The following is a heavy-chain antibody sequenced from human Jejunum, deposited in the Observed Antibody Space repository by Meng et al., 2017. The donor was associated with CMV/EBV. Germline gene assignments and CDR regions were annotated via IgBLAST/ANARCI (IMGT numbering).Heavy chain of an antibody. J-gene: IGHJ2*01. CDR1: GDSVSSIGAI. Sequence: QLQQSVPELVKPSQTLSPTCASSGDSVSSIGAIWNWIRQSPSRGLEWLGKTYYRSKWYNDYAPSVKSRITVKPDTSKNQFSLQLNSVTPEDTAVYYCARENGYEWYFDFWGRGTLVTVSS. CDR3: ARENGYEWYFDF. V-gene: IGHV6-1*01. D-gene: IGHD6-13*01. CDR2: TYYRSKWYN.